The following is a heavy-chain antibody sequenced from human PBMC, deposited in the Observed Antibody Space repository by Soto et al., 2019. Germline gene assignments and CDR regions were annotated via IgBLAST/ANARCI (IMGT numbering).Heavy chain of an antibody. Sequence: GGSLRLSCAASGFTFSSYGMHWVRQAPGKGLEWVAVISYDGSNKYYADSVKGRFTISRDNSKNTLYLQMNSLRAEDTAVYYCAKEEGTYYYGMDVWGQGTTVTVSS. CDR2: ISYDGSNK. CDR1: GFTFSSYG. CDR3: AKEEGTYYYGMDV. D-gene: IGHD1-1*01. J-gene: IGHJ6*02. V-gene: IGHV3-30*18.